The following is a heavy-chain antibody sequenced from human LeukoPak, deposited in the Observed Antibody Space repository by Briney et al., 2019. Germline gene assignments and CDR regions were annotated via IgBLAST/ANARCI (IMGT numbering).Heavy chain of an antibody. Sequence: RASVKVSCKVSGYTLTELSMHWVRQAPGKGSEWMGGFYPEDGEIIYAQKFQGRVTMTEDTSTDTAYMELSSLRSEDTALYYCATDYYDSSGYYGWFDPWGQGTLVTVSS. D-gene: IGHD3-22*01. V-gene: IGHV1-24*01. J-gene: IGHJ5*02. CDR2: FYPEDGEI. CDR1: GYTLTELS. CDR3: ATDYYDSSGYYGWFDP.